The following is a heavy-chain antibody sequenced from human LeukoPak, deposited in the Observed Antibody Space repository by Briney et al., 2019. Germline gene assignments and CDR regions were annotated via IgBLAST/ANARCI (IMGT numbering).Heavy chain of an antibody. J-gene: IGHJ6*03. CDR2: INWNGSGA. V-gene: IGHV3-20*04. Sequence: GGSLRLSCAASGFTFDDYGMSWVRQVPGKGLEWVSGINWNGSGAGYADSVKGRFTISRDNVKNSLYLQMNSLKAEDTAWFYCARYLRKLYGRGGDYYFYMDVWGKGTTVTVSS. CDR1: GFTFDDYG. CDR3: ARYLRKLYGRGGDYYFYMDV. D-gene: IGHD4-17*01.